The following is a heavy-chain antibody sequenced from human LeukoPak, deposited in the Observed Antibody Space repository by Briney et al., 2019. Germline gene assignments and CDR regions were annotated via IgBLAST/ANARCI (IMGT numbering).Heavy chain of an antibody. CDR1: GGSISSYY. J-gene: IGHJ5*02. V-gene: IGHV4-59*01. CDR2: IYYSGST. D-gene: IGHD2-2*02. Sequence: PSETLSLTCTVSGGSISSYYWSWIRQPPGKGLEWIGYIYYSGSTNYNPSLKSRVTISVDTSKNQFSLKLSSVTAADTAVYYCARGPDIVVAPAAIIWFDPWGQGTLVTVSS. CDR3: ARGPDIVVAPAAIIWFDP.